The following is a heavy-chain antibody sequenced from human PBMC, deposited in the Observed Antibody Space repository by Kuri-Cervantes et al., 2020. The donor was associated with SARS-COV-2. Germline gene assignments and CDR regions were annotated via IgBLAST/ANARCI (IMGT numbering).Heavy chain of an antibody. D-gene: IGHD5-12*01. Sequence: ASVKVSCKASGYTFTSYGISWVRQAPGQGLEWMGWISAYNGNTNYAQKLQGRVTMTTDTSTSTAYMELSSLRSEDTAVYYCASVGYSGYDPHGGMDVWGQGTTVTVSS. J-gene: IGHJ6*02. CDR3: ASVGYSGYDPHGGMDV. CDR2: ISAYNGNT. CDR1: GYTFTSYG. V-gene: IGHV1-18*01.